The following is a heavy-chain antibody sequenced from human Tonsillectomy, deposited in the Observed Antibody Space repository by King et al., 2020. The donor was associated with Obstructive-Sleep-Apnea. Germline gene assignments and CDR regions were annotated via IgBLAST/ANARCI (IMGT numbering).Heavy chain of an antibody. CDR2: IYHSGST. CDR1: GGSISSSNW. J-gene: IGHJ6*02. V-gene: IGHV4-4*02. Sequence: QLQESGPGLVKTSGTLSLTCVVSGGSISSSNWWSWVRQPPGKGLEWIGEIYHSGSTNYNPSLKSRVTISVDKSKNQFSLKLSSVTAADTAVYYCARGKYCSSTSCYGEEHYYYGMDVWGQGTTVTVSS. CDR3: ARGKYCSSTSCYGEEHYYYGMDV. D-gene: IGHD2-2*01.